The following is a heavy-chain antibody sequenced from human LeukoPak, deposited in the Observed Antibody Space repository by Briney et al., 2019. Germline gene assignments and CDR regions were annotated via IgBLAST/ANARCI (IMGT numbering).Heavy chain of an antibody. Sequence: ASVKVSCKASGYTFTGYYLHWVRQAPGQGLEWMGWIHPNSGGTHYAQKFQGRVTMIRDTSITTAYMELTRLRSDDTAVYYCARDMGGYSGYDYDYWGQGTLVTASS. V-gene: IGHV1-2*02. CDR1: GYTFTGYY. CDR2: IHPNSGGT. D-gene: IGHD5-12*01. J-gene: IGHJ4*02. CDR3: ARDMGGYSGYDYDY.